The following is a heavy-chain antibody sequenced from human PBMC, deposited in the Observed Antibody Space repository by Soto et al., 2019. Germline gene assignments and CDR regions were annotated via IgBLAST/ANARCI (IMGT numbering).Heavy chain of an antibody. V-gene: IGHV1-3*01. CDR1: GYTFTSYA. J-gene: IGHJ4*02. D-gene: IGHD3-10*01. CDR2: INAGNGNT. CDR3: GYGSGRHYFDY. Sequence: ASVKVSCKASGYTFTSYAMHWVRQAPGQRLEWMGWINAGNGNTKYSQKFQGRVTITRDTSASTAYMELSSLRSEDTAVYYCGYGSGRHYFDYWGQGPLVTVSS.